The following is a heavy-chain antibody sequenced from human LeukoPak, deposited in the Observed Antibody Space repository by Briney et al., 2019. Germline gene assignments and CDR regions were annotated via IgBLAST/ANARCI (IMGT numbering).Heavy chain of an antibody. CDR3: AKFPLQYQYDYGDSNWFDP. J-gene: IGHJ5*02. Sequence: GGSLRLSCAASGFTFSSYAMSWVRQAPGKGLEWVSAISGSGGSTYYADSVKGRFTISRDNSKNTLYLQMNSLRAEDTAVYYCAKFPLQYQYDYGDSNWFDPWGQGTLVTVSS. V-gene: IGHV3-23*01. CDR1: GFTFSSYA. CDR2: ISGSGGST. D-gene: IGHD4-17*01.